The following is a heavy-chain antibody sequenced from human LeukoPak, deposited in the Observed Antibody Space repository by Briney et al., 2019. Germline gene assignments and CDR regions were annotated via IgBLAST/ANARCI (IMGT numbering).Heavy chain of an antibody. CDR2: INPSGGST. CDR3: ARDPGGSGYYYYYYMDV. J-gene: IGHJ6*03. Sequence: ASVKVSCKASGYTFTSYHMHWVRQAPGQGLEWMGIINPSGGSTSYAQKFQGRVTMTRDMSTSTVYMELSSLRSEDTAVYYCARDPGGSGYYYYYYMDVWGKGTTVTVSS. V-gene: IGHV1-46*01. CDR1: GYTFTSYH. D-gene: IGHD3-10*01.